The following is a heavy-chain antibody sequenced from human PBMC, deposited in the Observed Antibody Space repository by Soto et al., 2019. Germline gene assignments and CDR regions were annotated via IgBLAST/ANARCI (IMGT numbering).Heavy chain of an antibody. J-gene: IGHJ4*02. CDR2: ISGSGGTT. V-gene: IGHV3-23*01. CDR1: GFTFRIYG. CDR3: AKRDQQC. Sequence: GGSLRLSCAASGFTFRIYGMTCVRQAPGKGLEWVSGISGSGGTTYYADSVKGRFTISRDNSNNTLYLQMNSLRVEDTAVYYCAKRDQQCWGQGTLVTVS. D-gene: IGHD6-19*01.